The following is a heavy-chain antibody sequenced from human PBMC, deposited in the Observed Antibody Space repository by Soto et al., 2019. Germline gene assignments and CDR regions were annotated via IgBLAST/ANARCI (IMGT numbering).Heavy chain of an antibody. V-gene: IGHV1-3*01. CDR3: TRDYYDSSGYYPKLAY. Sequence: ASVKVSCKASGYTFTYYTVHWVRQAPGQRLEWMGWINAGDGNTKYSPNFQGRVTITKDTSASTVYMELSSLRSEDTAVYFCTRDYYDSSGYYPKLAYWGQGTLVTVSS. CDR2: INAGDGNT. CDR1: GYTFTYYT. J-gene: IGHJ4*02. D-gene: IGHD3-22*01.